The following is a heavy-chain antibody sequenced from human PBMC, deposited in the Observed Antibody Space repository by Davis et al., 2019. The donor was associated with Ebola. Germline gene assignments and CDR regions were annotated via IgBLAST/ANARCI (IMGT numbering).Heavy chain of an antibody. Sequence: GESLKISCAASGFIFSSYVMSWVRRAPGKGLEWVSTLGTSADTYYADSVKGRFTISRDNSKNTLYVQMNGLRVEDTAIYYCAKDTSNIWFDIWGQGTNVTVSS. J-gene: IGHJ3*02. CDR2: LGTSADT. CDR3: AKDTSNIWFDI. CDR1: GFIFSSYV. V-gene: IGHV3-23*01. D-gene: IGHD1-26*01.